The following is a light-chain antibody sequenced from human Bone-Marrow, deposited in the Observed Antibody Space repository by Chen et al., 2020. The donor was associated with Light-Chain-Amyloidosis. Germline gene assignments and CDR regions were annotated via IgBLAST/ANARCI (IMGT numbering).Light chain of an antibody. CDR2: AAP. V-gene: IGKV1-9*01. CDR3: QQLASYPLT. Sequence: DIQLTQSPSFLSASVGDRVTITCRATQAISSYLAWYQQKPGKAPELLIYAAPTLQSDVPSRVSGSGSGPEFTLTISSLQPEDFATYYCQQLASYPLTFGGGTKVEI. CDR1: QAISSY. J-gene: IGKJ4*01.